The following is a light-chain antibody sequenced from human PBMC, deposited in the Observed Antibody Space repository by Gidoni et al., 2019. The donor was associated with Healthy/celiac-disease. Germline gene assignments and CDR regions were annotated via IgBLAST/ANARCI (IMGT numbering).Light chain of an antibody. J-gene: IGKJ1*01. CDR3: MQALQTPRT. Sequence: EIVRTQSQLCLPVTPGEPASISCRSSQSLLHSNGYNYLDWYLQKPGHSPQLLIYLGSNRASGVPDRFSGSGSGTDFTLKISRVEAEDVGVYYCMQALQTPRTFGQWTKVEIK. V-gene: IGKV2-28*01. CDR1: QSLLHSNGYNY. CDR2: LGS.